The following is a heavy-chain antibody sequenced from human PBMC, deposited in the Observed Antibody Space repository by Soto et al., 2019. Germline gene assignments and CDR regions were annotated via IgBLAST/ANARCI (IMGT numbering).Heavy chain of an antibody. Sequence: ASVKVSCKASGYTFTSYDINWVRQATGQGLEWMGWMNPNSRNTGYAQKFQGRVTMTRNTSISTAYMELSSLRSEDTAVYYCARGLYYYYYMDVWGKGTTVTVSS. V-gene: IGHV1-8*01. CDR1: GYTFTSYD. CDR2: MNPNSRNT. CDR3: ARGLYYYYYMDV. J-gene: IGHJ6*03.